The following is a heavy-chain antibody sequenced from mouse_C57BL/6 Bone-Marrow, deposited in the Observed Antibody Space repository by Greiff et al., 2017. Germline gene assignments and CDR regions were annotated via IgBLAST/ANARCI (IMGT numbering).Heavy chain of an antibody. Sequence: QVQLKESGAELVRPGASVTLSCKASGYTFTDYEMHWVKQTPVHGLEWIGAIDPETGGTAYNQKFKGKAILTADKSSSTAYMELRSLTSEDSAVYYCTRWWGWLLWFAYWGQGTLVTVSA. CDR1: GYTFTDYE. CDR3: TRWWGWLLWFAY. CDR2: IDPETGGT. D-gene: IGHD2-3*01. V-gene: IGHV1-15*01. J-gene: IGHJ3*01.